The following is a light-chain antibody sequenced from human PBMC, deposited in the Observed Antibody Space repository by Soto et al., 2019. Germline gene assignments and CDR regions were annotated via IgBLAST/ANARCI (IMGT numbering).Light chain of an antibody. CDR3: GTWDDSLNGYV. CDR2: TNN. J-gene: IGLJ1*01. Sequence: QSVLTQPPSVSGTPAQRVTISCSGSSSNIGSYSVNWYQQLPGTAPRLLIYTNNQRPSGVPDRFSGSKSGTSASLAISGLQSEDEADYYCGTWDDSLNGYVFGTGTTVTVL. CDR1: SSNIGSYS. V-gene: IGLV1-44*01.